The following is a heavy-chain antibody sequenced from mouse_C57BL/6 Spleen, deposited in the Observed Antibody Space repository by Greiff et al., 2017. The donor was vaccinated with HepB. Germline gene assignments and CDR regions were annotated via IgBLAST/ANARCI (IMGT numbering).Heavy chain of an antibody. Sequence: QVQLKQPGAELVRPGTSVKLSCKASGYTFTSYWMHWVKQRPGQGLEWIGVIDPSDSYTNYNQKFKGKATLTVDTSSSTAYMQLSSLTSEDSAVYDCARGSYYYGSSYSWFAYWGQGTLVTVSA. V-gene: IGHV1-59*01. CDR2: IDPSDSYT. CDR3: ARGSYYYGSSYSWFAY. J-gene: IGHJ3*01. D-gene: IGHD1-1*01. CDR1: GYTFTSYW.